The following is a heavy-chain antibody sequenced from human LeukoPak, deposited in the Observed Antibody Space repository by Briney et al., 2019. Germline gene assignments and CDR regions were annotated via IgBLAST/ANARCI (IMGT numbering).Heavy chain of an antibody. CDR3: AKDGYDYVWGSYLSSDY. Sequence: GGSLRLSCAASGFTVSSNYMSWVRQAPGKGLEWVSVIYSGGSTYYADSVKGRFTISRDNSKNTLYLQMNSLRAEDTAVYYCAKDGYDYVWGSYLSSDYWGQGTLVTVSS. V-gene: IGHV3-53*01. CDR1: GFTVSSNY. CDR2: IYSGGST. D-gene: IGHD3-16*02. J-gene: IGHJ4*02.